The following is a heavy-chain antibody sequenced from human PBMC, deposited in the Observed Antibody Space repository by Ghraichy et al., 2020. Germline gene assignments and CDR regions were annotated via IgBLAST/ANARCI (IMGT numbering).Heavy chain of an antibody. CDR2: IFYSGTT. J-gene: IGHJ6*02. D-gene: IGHD1-14*01. Sequence: SETLSLTCSVSGGSIRRNYWSWIRQPPGKGLEWIGYIFYSGTTDSNPVLKSRVTLSVDTSKNQFSLTVWSVNAADTAVYYCARNRGSRSYDYYGMDVWGQGTTVTVSS. CDR1: GGSIRRNY. CDR3: ARNRGSRSYDYYGMDV. V-gene: IGHV4-59*01.